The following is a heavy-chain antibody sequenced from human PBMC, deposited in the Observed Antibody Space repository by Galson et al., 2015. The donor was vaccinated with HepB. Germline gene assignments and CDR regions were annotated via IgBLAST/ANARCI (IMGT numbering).Heavy chain of an antibody. D-gene: IGHD3-10*01. Sequence: TLSLTCTVSGGSIGSGDYYWTWIRQPPGKGLEWIGYIYYTGRTSYNPSPKSRIAISLDTSKKQLSLKLRYVTAADTAVYYCARGHHYGSGSYYFRPFSYMDVWGKGTPVTVSS. CDR2: IYYTGRT. V-gene: IGHV4-30-4*01. CDR3: ARGHHYGSGSYYFRPFSYMDV. J-gene: IGHJ6*03. CDR1: GGSIGSGDYY.